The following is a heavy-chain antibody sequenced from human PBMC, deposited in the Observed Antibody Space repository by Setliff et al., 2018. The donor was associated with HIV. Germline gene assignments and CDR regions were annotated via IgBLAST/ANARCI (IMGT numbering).Heavy chain of an antibody. V-gene: IGHV4-39*02. CDR1: GGSISSSSYY. D-gene: IGHD3-3*01. CDR2: IYYSGST. J-gene: IGHJ5*02. CDR3: ARELTALYYDSLSWFDP. Sequence: SETLSLTCTVSGGSISSSSYYWGWIRQPPGKGLEWIGSIYYSGSTYYNPSLKSRVTISVDTSKNQFSLKLSSVTAADTAVYYCARELTALYYDSLSWFDPWGQGTLVTVSS.